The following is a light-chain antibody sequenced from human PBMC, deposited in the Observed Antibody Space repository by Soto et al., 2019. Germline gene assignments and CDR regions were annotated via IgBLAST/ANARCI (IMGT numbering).Light chain of an antibody. CDR2: LGS. Sequence: DIVLTQSPLSLPVTPGEPASISCRSSQSLLNSNGYNNLDWYLQKPGQSPQVLIYLGSNRASGVPERFRGSGSGTDFTLRISRVEAEDVGVYYCMQALQIPITFGRVTRLAIK. CDR1: QSLLNSNGYNN. J-gene: IGKJ5*01. CDR3: MQALQIPIT. V-gene: IGKV2-28*01.